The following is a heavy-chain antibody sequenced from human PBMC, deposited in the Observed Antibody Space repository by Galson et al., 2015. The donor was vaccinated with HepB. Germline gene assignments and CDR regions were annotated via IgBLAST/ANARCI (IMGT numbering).Heavy chain of an antibody. V-gene: IGHV3-33*01. J-gene: IGHJ4*02. CDR2: IWYDGSNK. CDR3: ARDLGPSGNWNDVEGVL. Sequence: SLRLSCAASGFTFSSYGMHWVRQAPGKGLEWVAVIWYDGSNKYYADSVKGRFTISRDNSKNTLYLQMNSLRAEDTAVYYCARDLGPSGNWNDVEGVLGGQGTLVTVSS. CDR1: GFTFSSYG. D-gene: IGHD1-1*01.